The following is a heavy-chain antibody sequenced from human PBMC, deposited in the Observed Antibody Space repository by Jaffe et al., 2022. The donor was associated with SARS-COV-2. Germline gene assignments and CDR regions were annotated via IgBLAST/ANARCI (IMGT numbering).Heavy chain of an antibody. CDR1: SGSFSDYY. CDR2: INHSGST. CDR3: ARHPRGNYGSYYFDY. Sequence: QVQLQQWGAGLLKPSETLSLTCAVYSGSFSDYYWSWIRQPPGKGLEWIGEINHSGSTNYNPSLKSRVTISLDTSKNQFSLRLTSVTAADTAVYYCARHPRGNYGSYYFDYWGQGTLVTVSS. D-gene: IGHD1-26*01. J-gene: IGHJ4*02. V-gene: IGHV4-34*01.